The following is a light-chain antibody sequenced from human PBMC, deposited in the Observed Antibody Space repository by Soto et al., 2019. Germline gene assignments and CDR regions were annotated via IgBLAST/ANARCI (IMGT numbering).Light chain of an antibody. CDR1: SSDVGGYNY. CDR3: SSYTSSSGGV. Sequence: QSVLTQPASVSGSPGQSITISCTGTSSDVGGYNYVSWYQQHPGKAPKLMIYDVSNRPSGVSNRFSGSKSGNTASLTISGLQAEDEADYYCSSYTSSSGGVSGTGTKLTVL. CDR2: DVS. V-gene: IGLV2-14*01. J-gene: IGLJ1*01.